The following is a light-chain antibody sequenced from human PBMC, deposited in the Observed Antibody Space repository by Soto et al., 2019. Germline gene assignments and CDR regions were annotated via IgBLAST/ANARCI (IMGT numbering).Light chain of an antibody. CDR1: SNDVGHFNY. CDR3: TSFTTSNTLV. CDR2: DVS. V-gene: IGLV2-14*03. J-gene: IGLJ1*01. Sequence: QSVLAQPASVSGSPGQSITISCTGTSNDVGHFNYVSWFQQHPGKAPKLLIFDVSNWPSGVSDRFSGSKSGNTASLTISGLQPEDEADYYCTSFTTSNTLVFGSGTKVTVL.